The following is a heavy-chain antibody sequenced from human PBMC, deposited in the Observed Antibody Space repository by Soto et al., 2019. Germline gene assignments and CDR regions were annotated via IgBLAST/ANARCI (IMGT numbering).Heavy chain of an antibody. CDR1: GGSFSGYY. CDR3: ATALYSYGYIDY. V-gene: IGHV4-34*01. Sequence: QVQLQQWGAGLLKPSETLSLTCAVYGGSFSGYYWSWIRQPPGKGLEWIGEINHSGSTNYNPSLKSRVTISVDTSKNQFSLKLSSVTAADTPVYYCATALYSYGYIDYWGQGTLVTVSS. J-gene: IGHJ4*02. D-gene: IGHD5-18*01. CDR2: INHSGST.